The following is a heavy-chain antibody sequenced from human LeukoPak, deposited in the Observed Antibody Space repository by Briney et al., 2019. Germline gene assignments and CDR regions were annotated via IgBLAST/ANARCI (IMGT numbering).Heavy chain of an antibody. V-gene: IGHV3-48*03. Sequence: GGSLRLSCAASVFTFSSYEINWVRQAPGKGLEWVSYISSSGSTKYYADSVKGRFTISRDNAKNSLYLQMNSLRAEDTAVYYCARDDPIDYWGQGTLVTVSS. J-gene: IGHJ4*02. CDR2: ISSSGSTK. CDR1: VFTFSSYE. CDR3: ARDDPIDY.